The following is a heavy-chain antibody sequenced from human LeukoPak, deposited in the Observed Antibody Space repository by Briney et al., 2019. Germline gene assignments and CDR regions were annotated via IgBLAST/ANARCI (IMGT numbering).Heavy chain of an antibody. D-gene: IGHD3-22*01. Sequence: PSETPSLTRTVSCGSIRSGDYYWSWIGHPPGKGLEWIGYFYYSGSTYYNPSLKSLITISVDTSKNQFSLKLSSVTAADTAVYYCARDLYYYDSSGYFDWFDAWGQGTLVTVSS. V-gene: IGHV4-30-4*01. J-gene: IGHJ5*02. CDR1: CGSIRSGDYY. CDR3: ARDLYYYDSSGYFDWFDA. CDR2: FYYSGST.